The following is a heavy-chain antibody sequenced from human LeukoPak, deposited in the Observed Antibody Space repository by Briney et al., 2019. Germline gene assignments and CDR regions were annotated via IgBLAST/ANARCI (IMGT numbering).Heavy chain of an antibody. V-gene: IGHV1-18*01. CDR3: ARASREDGDYPRFDY. CDR2: ISAYNGNT. Sequence: GASVKVSCKASGYTFTSYGISWVRQAPGQGLEWMGWISAYNGNTSYAQKLQGRVTMTTDTSTSTAYMELRSLRSDDTAVYYCARASREDGDYPRFDYWGQGTLVTVSS. D-gene: IGHD4-17*01. CDR1: GYTFTSYG. J-gene: IGHJ4*02.